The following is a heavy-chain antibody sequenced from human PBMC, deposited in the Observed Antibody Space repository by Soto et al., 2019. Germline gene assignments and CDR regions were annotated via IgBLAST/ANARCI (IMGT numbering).Heavy chain of an antibody. V-gene: IGHV1-18*01. CDR3: ARVVPGAKAWFGP. J-gene: IGHJ5*02. D-gene: IGHD2-2*01. CDR1: GYTFSNYG. CDR2: ISLYSDGA. Sequence: QVQLVQSGGEVKRPGASVKVSCKTSGYTFSNYGITWVRQAPGQPLEWLGWISLYSDGANYAQKFQGRVSMTTDTSTTTAYMELSSLRSDDTAVYYCARVVPGAKAWFGPWGQGTLVSVSS.